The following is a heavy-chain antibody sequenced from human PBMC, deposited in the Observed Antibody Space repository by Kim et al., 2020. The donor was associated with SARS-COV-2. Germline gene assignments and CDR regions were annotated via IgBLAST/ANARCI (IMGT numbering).Heavy chain of an antibody. V-gene: IGHV3-30*18. CDR3: AKDHGDYGDYVLSGAFD. CDR2: ISYDGSNK. J-gene: IGHJ4*01. CDR1: GFTFSSYG. Sequence: GGSLRLSCAASGFTFSSYGMHWVRQAPGKGLEWVAVISYDGSNKYYADSVKGRFIISRDNSKNTLYLQMNSLRAEDTAVYYCAKDHGDYGDYVLSGAFD. D-gene: IGHD4-17*01.